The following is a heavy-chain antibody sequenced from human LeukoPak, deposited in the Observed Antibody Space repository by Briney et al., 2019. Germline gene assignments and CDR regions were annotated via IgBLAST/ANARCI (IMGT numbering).Heavy chain of an antibody. CDR1: GYTFAGYY. Sequence: ASVKVSCKASGYTFAGYYMHWLRQAPGQGLEWRGGINPNSGGTNYAQKYQCRVTITSDTSISTAYMEISRLRSDDTAVYYCARGVTHGDYCDSSGYYYAQSKPFDYWGQGTLVTVSS. CDR3: ARGVTHGDYCDSSGYYYAQSKPFDY. CDR2: INPNSGGT. D-gene: IGHD3-22*01. J-gene: IGHJ4*02. V-gene: IGHV1-2*02.